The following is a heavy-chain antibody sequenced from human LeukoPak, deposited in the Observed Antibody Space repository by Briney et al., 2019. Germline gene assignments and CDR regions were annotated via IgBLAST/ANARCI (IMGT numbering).Heavy chain of an antibody. D-gene: IGHD1-26*01. CDR1: GYTFTSYG. V-gene: IGHV1-18*01. Sequence: GASVKVSCKASGYTFTSYGISWVRQAPGQGLEWMGWISAYNGNTNYAQKLQGRVTMTTDTSTSTAYMELRSLRSDDTAVYYCARSPSGRYSTAYDYWGQGTLVTVSS. CDR3: ARSPSGRYSTAYDY. J-gene: IGHJ4*02. CDR2: ISAYNGNT.